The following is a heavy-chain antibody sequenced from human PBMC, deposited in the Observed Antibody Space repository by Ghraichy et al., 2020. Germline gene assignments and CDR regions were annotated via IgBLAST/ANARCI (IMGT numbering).Heavy chain of an antibody. CDR1: GYSISSGYY. J-gene: IGHJ4*02. CDR2: IYHSGST. CDR3: ARDFSGSYGY. V-gene: IGHV4-38-2*02. Sequence: GSLNISCAVSGYSISSGYYWGWIRQPPGKGLEWIGSIYHSGSTYYNPSLKSRVTISVDTSKNQFSLKLSSVTAADTAVYYCARDFSGSYGYWGQGTLVTVSS. D-gene: IGHD1-26*01.